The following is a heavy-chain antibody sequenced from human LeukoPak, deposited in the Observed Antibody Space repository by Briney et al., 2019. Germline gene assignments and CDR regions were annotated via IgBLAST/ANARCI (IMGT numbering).Heavy chain of an antibody. D-gene: IGHD3-10*01. Sequence: GGSLRLSCAASGFTFDDYGMSWVRQAPGKGLEWVSGINWNGGSTGYADSVKGRFTISRDNAKNSLYLQMNRLRAEDTALYYCARYYDGSGSRAFDYWGQGTLVTVSS. J-gene: IGHJ4*02. CDR3: ARYYDGSGSRAFDY. CDR2: INWNGGST. V-gene: IGHV3-20*04. CDR1: GFTFDDYG.